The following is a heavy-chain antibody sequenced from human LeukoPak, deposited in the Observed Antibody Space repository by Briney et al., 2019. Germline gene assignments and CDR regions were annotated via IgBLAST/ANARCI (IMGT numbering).Heavy chain of an antibody. CDR2: IRYDGSNK. Sequence: PGGSLRLSCAASGFTFSSYWMSWVRQAPGKGLEWVAFIRYDGSNKYYADSVKGRFTISRDNSKNTLYLQMNSLRAEDTAVYYCAKEAAAAVYRRAYFQHWGQGTLVTVSS. V-gene: IGHV3-30*02. CDR3: AKEAAAAVYRRAYFQH. J-gene: IGHJ1*01. CDR1: GFTFSSYW. D-gene: IGHD6-13*01.